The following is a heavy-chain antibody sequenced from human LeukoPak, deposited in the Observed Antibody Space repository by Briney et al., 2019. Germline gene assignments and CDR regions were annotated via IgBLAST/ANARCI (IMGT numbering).Heavy chain of an antibody. V-gene: IGHV4-39*07. J-gene: IGHJ4*02. D-gene: IGHD1-26*01. CDR2: IYYSGST. Sequence: PSETLSLTCTVSGGSISSSSYYWGWIRQPPGKGLEWIGSIYYSGSTYYNPSLKSRVTISVDTSKNQFSLKLSSVTAADTAVYYCARAGYRGSYFIMTGYFDYWGQGTLVTVSS. CDR1: GGSISSSSYY. CDR3: ARAGYRGSYFIMTGYFDY.